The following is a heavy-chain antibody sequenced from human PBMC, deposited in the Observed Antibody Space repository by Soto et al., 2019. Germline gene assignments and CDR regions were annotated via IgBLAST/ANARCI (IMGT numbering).Heavy chain of an antibody. J-gene: IGHJ5*02. D-gene: IGHD3-3*01. Sequence: ESGPTLVNPTQTLTLTCTFSGFSLSTSGAGVGWIRRPPGKALEWLALIYWDDDKRYSPSLKSRLTITKDTSKNQVVLTMTNMDPRDTATYYCAHSPGYYDIWSGYYHWFDPWGQGTLVTVSS. CDR2: IYWDDDK. V-gene: IGHV2-5*02. CDR3: AHSPGYYDIWSGYYHWFDP. CDR1: GFSLSTSGAG.